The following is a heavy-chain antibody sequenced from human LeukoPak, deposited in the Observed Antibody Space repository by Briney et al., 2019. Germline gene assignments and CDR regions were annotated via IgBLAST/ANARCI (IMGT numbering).Heavy chain of an antibody. CDR1: GGSFSGYY. CDR2: INHSGST. D-gene: IGHD2-21*02. Sequence: PSETLSLTCAVYGGSFSGYYWSWIRQPPGKGLEWIGEINHSGSTNYNPSLKSRVTMSVDTSKNQFSLKLSSVTAADTAAYYCARGDIVMVTAPFDPWGQGTLVTVSS. CDR3: ARGDIVMVTAPFDP. V-gene: IGHV4-34*01. J-gene: IGHJ5*02.